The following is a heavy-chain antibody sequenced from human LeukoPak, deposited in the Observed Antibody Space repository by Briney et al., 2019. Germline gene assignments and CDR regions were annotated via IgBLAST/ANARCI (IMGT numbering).Heavy chain of an antibody. V-gene: IGHV3-21*01. Sequence: PGGSLRLSCAASGFTFSSYSMNWVRQAPGKGLEWVSSISSSSSYIYYADSVKGRFTISRDNAKNSLYLQMNSLRAEDTAVYYCARAVFVGTSSHDAFDIWGQGTMVTVSS. CDR2: ISSSSSYI. D-gene: IGHD2-2*01. J-gene: IGHJ3*02. CDR1: GFTFSSYS. CDR3: ARAVFVGTSSHDAFDI.